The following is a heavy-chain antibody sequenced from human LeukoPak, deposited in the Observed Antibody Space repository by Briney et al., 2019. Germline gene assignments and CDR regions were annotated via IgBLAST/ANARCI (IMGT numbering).Heavy chain of an antibody. CDR3: AARRGIAVNWFDP. J-gene: IGHJ5*02. V-gene: IGHV1-58*02. CDR2: IVVGSGNT. D-gene: IGHD6-19*01. Sequence: ASVKVFCKASGFTFTSSAMQWVRQARGQRLEWIGWIVVGSGNTNYAQKFQERVTITRDMSTSTAYMELSSLRSEDTAVYSCAARRGIAVNWFDPWGQGTLVTVSS. CDR1: GFTFTSSA.